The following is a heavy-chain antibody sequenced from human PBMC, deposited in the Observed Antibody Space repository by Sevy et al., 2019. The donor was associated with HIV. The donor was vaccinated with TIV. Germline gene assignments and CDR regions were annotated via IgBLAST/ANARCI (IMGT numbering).Heavy chain of an antibody. J-gene: IGHJ6*02. CDR3: AKDRSPGIVGASTYYYYYGMDV. D-gene: IGHD1-26*01. Sequence: ASVKVSCKASGYTFTSYYMHWVRQAPGQGLEWMGIINPSGGSTSYAQKFQGRVTMTRDTSTSTVYMELGSLRSEDTAVYYCAKDRSPGIVGASTYYYYYGMDVWGLGTTFTVSS. CDR2: INPSGGST. V-gene: IGHV1-46*03. CDR1: GYTFTSYY.